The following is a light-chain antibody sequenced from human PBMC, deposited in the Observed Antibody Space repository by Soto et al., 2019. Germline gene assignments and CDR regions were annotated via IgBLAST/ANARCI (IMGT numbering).Light chain of an antibody. Sequence: DIVMTQSPDSLAVSLGERATINCKSSQSVLYSSNNKNYLTWYQQKPGQPPKLLIYWASTRDSGVPDRFSGSGSGTEFTLTISSLQAEDVAVYYCQQYYGIPYTFGQGTKLEIK. CDR2: WAS. J-gene: IGKJ2*01. CDR1: QSVLYSSNNKNY. V-gene: IGKV4-1*01. CDR3: QQYYGIPYT.